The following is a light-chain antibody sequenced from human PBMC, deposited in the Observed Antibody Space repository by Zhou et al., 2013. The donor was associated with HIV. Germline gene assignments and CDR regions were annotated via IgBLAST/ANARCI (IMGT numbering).Light chain of an antibody. CDR2: GAS. J-gene: IGKJ3*01. CDR3: QQYGTSPLT. Sequence: EIVLTQSPGTLSLSPGERATLSCRASQSVSSSSLAWYQHKPGQAPRLLIYGASSRATGIPDRISGSGSGTDFTLTISRLEPEDFAVYYCQQYGTSPLTFGPGTKVNIK. V-gene: IGKV3-20*01. CDR1: QSVSSSS.